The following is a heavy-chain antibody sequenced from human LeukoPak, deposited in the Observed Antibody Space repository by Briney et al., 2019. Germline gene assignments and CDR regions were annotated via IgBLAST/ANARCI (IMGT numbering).Heavy chain of an antibody. CDR2: ISGSGGST. V-gene: IGHV3-23*01. D-gene: IGHD3-9*01. CDR3: AKDDRRAKDYDFLTGYYKRPYFFDY. CDR1: GFTFSSYG. Sequence: PGGSLRLSCAASGFTFSSYGMSWVRQAPGKGLEWVSGISGSGGSTYYADSVKGRFTISRDNSKNTLYLQMNSLRAEDTAVYYCAKDDRRAKDYDFLTGYYKRPYFFDYWGQGTLVTVSS. J-gene: IGHJ4*02.